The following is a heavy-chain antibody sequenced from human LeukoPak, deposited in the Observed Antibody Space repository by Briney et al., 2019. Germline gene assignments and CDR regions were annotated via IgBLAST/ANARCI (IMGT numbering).Heavy chain of an antibody. CDR3: AKASRYAPGSFASDY. CDR1: GGTFSSYA. D-gene: IGHD2-8*01. CDR2: ISAYNGNT. V-gene: IGHV1-18*01. J-gene: IGHJ4*02. Sequence: ASVKVSCKVSGGTFSSYAISWVRQAPGQGLEWMGWISAYNGNTNYAQKLQGRVTMTTDTSTSTAYMELRSLRSDDTAVYYCAKASRYAPGSFASDYWGQGTLVTVSS.